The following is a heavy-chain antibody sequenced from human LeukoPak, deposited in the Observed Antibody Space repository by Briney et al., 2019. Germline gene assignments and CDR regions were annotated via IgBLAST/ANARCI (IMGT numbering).Heavy chain of an antibody. D-gene: IGHD4-11*01. CDR1: GFTFTSSA. CDR2: IVVGSGNT. CDR3: AASYQGYNNYDY. V-gene: IGHV1-58*02. J-gene: IGHJ4*02. Sequence: SVKVSSKASGFTFTSSAMQWVRQARGQRLEWIGWIVVGSGNTNYAQKFQERVTITSDMSKSTAYTDLSSLRSVDTAVYYGAASYQGYNNYDYWGQGTLVTVSS.